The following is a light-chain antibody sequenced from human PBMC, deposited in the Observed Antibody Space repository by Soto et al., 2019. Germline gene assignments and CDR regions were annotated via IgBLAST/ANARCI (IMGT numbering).Light chain of an antibody. Sequence: EIVLTQSPGTLSLSPGERATLSCRASQSVSSSYLAWYQQKPGQAPRLLIYGPSSRATGIPDRFSASGFETDFTLTISRREPEDFAVYYCHQHSDSPSWTFGQGTKVEIK. J-gene: IGKJ1*01. CDR1: QSVSSSY. V-gene: IGKV3-20*01. CDR3: HQHSDSPSWT. CDR2: GPS.